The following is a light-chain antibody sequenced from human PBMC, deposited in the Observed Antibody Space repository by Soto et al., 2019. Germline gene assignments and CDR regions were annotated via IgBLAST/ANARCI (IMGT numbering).Light chain of an antibody. CDR2: EVS. CDR3: CSNAVGSTYV. J-gene: IGLJ1*01. Sequence: QSVLTQPASVSGSPGQSITISCTGTSSDVGGYNYVSWYQQHPGKAPKLMIYEVSNRPSGVSNRFSGSKSGSTASLTISGLQAEDEADYYCCSNAVGSTYVFXTGTKVTVL. CDR1: SSDVGGYNY. V-gene: IGLV2-14*01.